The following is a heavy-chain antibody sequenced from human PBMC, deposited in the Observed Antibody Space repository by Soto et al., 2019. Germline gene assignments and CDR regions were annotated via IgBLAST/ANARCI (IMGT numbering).Heavy chain of an antibody. CDR2: ISSSSTLT. V-gene: IGHV3-11*05. J-gene: IGHJ4*02. CDR3: AKGGSGCNDR. Sequence: QAPGKGLEWISYISSSSTLTDYADSVKGRFTISRDNAKSSLYLQMDRLRAEDTAIYYCAKGGSGCNDRWGQGILVTVSS. D-gene: IGHD3-10*01.